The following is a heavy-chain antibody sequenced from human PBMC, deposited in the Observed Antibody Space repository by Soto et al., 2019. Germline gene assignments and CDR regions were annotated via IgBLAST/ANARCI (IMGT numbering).Heavy chain of an antibody. CDR2: LNPSGGTT. J-gene: IGHJ6*02. CDR3: ARAFAGLLVPYYYYGMDV. V-gene: IGHV1-46*01. D-gene: IGHD3-10*01. CDR1: GYTFTSYY. Sequence: ASVKVSCKASGYTFTSYYMHWLRQAPGQGLEWMGMLNPSGGTTKYAQKFQGRVTVTSDTSTSTVYMELSSLRSEDTAVYYCARAFAGLLVPYYYYGMDVWGQGTTVTVSS.